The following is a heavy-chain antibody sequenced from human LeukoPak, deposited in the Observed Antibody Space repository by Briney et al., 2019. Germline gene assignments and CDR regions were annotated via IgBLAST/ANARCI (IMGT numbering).Heavy chain of an antibody. CDR1: GFAFSSYW. D-gene: IGHD3-22*01. CDR3: ARAPSEIGGYYPEYFRH. CDR2: IKSDGKT. J-gene: IGHJ1*01. Sequence: GGSLRLSCAASGFAFSSYWMHWVRQAPGKGLVWVSRIKSDGKTNYADSVKGRFTISRDNAKNTVSLQMNSLRAEDTGVYYCARAPSEIGGYYPEYFRHWGQGTLVTVSS. V-gene: IGHV3-74*01.